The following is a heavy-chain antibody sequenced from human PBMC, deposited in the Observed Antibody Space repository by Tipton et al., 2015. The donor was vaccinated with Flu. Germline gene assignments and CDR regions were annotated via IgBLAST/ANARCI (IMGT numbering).Heavy chain of an antibody. CDR1: GFILSNFW. J-gene: IGHJ4*02. D-gene: IGHD1-26*01. Sequence: GSLRLSCAASGFILSNFWMSWVRQAPGKGLEWVAHIRSDETTEYADSVKGRFTISRDNSKDMLYLQMNSLRAEDTAVFYCAKSGGFDSWNQGALVIVSS. CDR3: AKSGGFDS. CDR2: IRSDETTE. V-gene: IGHV3-30*02.